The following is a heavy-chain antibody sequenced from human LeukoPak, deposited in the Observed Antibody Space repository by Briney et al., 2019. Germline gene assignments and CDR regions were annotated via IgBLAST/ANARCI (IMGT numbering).Heavy chain of an antibody. Sequence: SVKVSCKASGGTFSSYAISWVRQAPGQGLEWMGRIIPIFGTANYARKFQGRVTITTDESTSTAYMELSSLRSEDTAVYYCARDLVVAGYNWNDRCTNWFDRWGEGTLVTVSS. CDR3: ARDLVVAGYNWNDRCTNWFDR. V-gene: IGHV1-69*05. CDR1: GGTFSSYA. D-gene: IGHD1-1*01. J-gene: IGHJ5*02. CDR2: IIPIFGTA.